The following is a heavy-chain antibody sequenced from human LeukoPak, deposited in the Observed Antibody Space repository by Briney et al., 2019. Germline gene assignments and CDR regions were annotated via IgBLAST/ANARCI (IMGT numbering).Heavy chain of an antibody. D-gene: IGHD2-2*01. J-gene: IGHJ4*02. CDR2: ISCSGGSP. V-gene: IGHV3-23*01. CDR1: GFTFSSYA. Sequence: QPGGSLRLPCAASGFTFSSYAMSWVRQAPGKGLEWVSAISCSGGSPYHADPVKGRFHIFRDNSKNTLYLQMNRQRAEDTAVYYCAKDAPGNIVVVPAANSWGQGTLVTVSS. CDR3: AKDAPGNIVVVPAANS.